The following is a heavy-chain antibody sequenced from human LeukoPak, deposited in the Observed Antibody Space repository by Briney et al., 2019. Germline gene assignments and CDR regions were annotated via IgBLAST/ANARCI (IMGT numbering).Heavy chain of an antibody. CDR1: GFTFSSYA. CDR2: ISGSGGST. J-gene: IGHJ3*02. CDR3: ASRDSSGYYGAFDI. D-gene: IGHD3-22*01. Sequence: PGXXLRLSCAASGFTFSSYAMSWVRQAPGKGLEWVSAISGSGGSTYYADSVKGRFTISRDNSKNTLYLQMNSLRAEDTAVYYCASRDSSGYYGAFDIWGQGTMVTVSS. V-gene: IGHV3-23*01.